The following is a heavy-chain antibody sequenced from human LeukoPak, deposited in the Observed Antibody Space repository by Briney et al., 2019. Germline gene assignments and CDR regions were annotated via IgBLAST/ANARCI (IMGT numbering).Heavy chain of an antibody. D-gene: IGHD2-2*01. V-gene: IGHV3-21*01. CDR1: GFXFXSSG. J-gene: IGHJ4*02. CDR2: ISDDSSYK. CDR3: ARDLGFVVVPSAKADY. Sequence: KPGGSLRLSCATSGFXFXSSGMXWXXXAPGXGLXXVXXISDDSSYKYYAGSXKGRFTISRDNAKNSLYLQMNSLRAEDTAVYYCARDLGFVVVPSAKADYWGQGTLVTVSS.